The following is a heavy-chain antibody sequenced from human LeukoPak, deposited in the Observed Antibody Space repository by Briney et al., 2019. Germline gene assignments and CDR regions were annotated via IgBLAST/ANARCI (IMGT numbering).Heavy chain of an antibody. CDR1: GFTFSDHY. Sequence: PGGSLRLSCAASGFTFSDHYMDWVRQAPGKGLEWVGRTRNKANSYTTEYAASVKGRFTISRDNAKNSLYLQMNSLRAEDTAVYYCARATLSSDSVFGVVNHWGQGTLVTVSS. D-gene: IGHD3-3*01. CDR2: TRNKANSYTT. J-gene: IGHJ5*02. CDR3: ARATLSSDSVFGVVNH. V-gene: IGHV3-72*01.